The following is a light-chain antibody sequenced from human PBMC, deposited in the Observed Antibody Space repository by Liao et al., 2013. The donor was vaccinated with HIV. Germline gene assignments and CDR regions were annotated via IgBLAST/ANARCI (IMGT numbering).Light chain of an antibody. Sequence: SYELTQPPSVSVSPGQTASIPCSGDKLGDKYACWYQQKPGQSPVLVIYQDKKRPSGIPERFSGSNSGNTATLTISGTQAMDEADYYCQAWDSSTDVFGGGTKLTVL. CDR1: KLGDKY. V-gene: IGLV3-1*01. J-gene: IGLJ2*01. CDR2: QDK. CDR3: QAWDSSTDV.